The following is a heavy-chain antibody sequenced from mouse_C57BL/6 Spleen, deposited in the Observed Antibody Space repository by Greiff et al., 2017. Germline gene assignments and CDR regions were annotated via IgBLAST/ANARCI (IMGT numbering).Heavy chain of an antibody. CDR2: IYPRDGST. Sequence: QVQLQQSDAELVKPGASVKISCKVSGYTFTDHTIHWMKQRPEQGLEWIGYIYPRDGSTKYNEKFKGKATLTADKSSSTAYMQLNSLTSEDSAVYFCARKEIYYDGSSCVGDAMDYWGQGTSVTVSS. J-gene: IGHJ4*01. CDR1: GYTFTDHT. V-gene: IGHV1-78*01. CDR3: ARKEIYYDGSSCVGDAMDY. D-gene: IGHD1-1*01.